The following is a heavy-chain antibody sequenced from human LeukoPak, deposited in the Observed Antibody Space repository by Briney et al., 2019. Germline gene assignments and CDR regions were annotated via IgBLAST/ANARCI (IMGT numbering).Heavy chain of an antibody. D-gene: IGHD3-10*01. V-gene: IGHV4-38-2*02. CDR3: AKSSWSLFDP. CDR1: GYSISSGYY. CDR2: INHSGST. Sequence: SETLSLTCTVSGYSISSGYYWGWIRQPPGKGLEWIGEINHSGSTNYNPSLKSRVTISVDTSKNQFSLKLSSVTAADTAMYYCAKSSWSLFDPWGQGTLVTVSS. J-gene: IGHJ5*02.